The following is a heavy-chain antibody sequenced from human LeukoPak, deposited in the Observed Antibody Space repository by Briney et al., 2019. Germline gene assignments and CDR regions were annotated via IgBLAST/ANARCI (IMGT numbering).Heavy chain of an antibody. CDR1: GFAFSNYA. V-gene: IGHV3-23*01. D-gene: IGHD2/OR15-2a*01. CDR3: AKDVIRVGASHFDY. Sequence: GGSLRLSCAASGFAFSNYAMSWVRQAPGKGLEWVSANTDSGGRTYYADSVKGRFTISRDNSRNTLYLQMNGLRAEDTAVYYCAKDVIRVGASHFDYWGQGTLVTVSS. J-gene: IGHJ4*02. CDR2: NTDSGGRT.